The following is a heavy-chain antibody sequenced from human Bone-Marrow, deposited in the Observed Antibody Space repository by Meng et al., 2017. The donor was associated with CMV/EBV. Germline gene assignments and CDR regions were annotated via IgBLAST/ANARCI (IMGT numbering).Heavy chain of an antibody. D-gene: IGHD6-6*01. J-gene: IGHJ5*02. Sequence: ASVKVSCKASGYTFTGYYMHWVRQAPGQGLEWMGWINPNSGGTNYAQKFQSRVTMTRDTSISTAYMELSRLRSDDTAVYYCARGSTRRYSSSHWFDPWGQGTLVTVSS. CDR2: INPNSGGT. CDR1: GYTFTGYY. V-gene: IGHV1-2*02. CDR3: ARGSTRRYSSSHWFDP.